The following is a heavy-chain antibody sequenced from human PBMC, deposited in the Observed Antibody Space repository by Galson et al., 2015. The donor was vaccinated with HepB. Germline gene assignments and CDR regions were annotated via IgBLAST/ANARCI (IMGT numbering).Heavy chain of an antibody. CDR2: IIPIFGTA. D-gene: IGHD5-18*01. CDR1: GGTFSSYA. CDR3: ARHTAMGYYFDY. Sequence: SVKVSCKASGGTFSSYAISWVRQAPGQGLEWMGGIIPIFGTANYAQKFQGRVTITADESTSTAYMELSSLRSEDTAVYYCARHTAMGYYFDYWRQGTLVTVSS. V-gene: IGHV1-69*13. J-gene: IGHJ4*02.